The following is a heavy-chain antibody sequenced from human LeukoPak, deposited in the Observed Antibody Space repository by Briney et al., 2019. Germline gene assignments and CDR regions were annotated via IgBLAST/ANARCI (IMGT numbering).Heavy chain of an antibody. CDR2: INHSGST. D-gene: IGHD3-10*01. CDR1: GGSFSGYY. CDR3: ARGWGYYGSGRTPHYFDY. V-gene: IGHV4-34*01. J-gene: IGHJ4*02. Sequence: SETLSLTCAVYGGSFSGYYWSWIRQPPGKGLEWIGEINHSGSTNYNPSLKSRVTISVDTSKNQFSLRLSSVTVADTAVYYCARGWGYYGSGRTPHYFDYWGQGTLVTVSS.